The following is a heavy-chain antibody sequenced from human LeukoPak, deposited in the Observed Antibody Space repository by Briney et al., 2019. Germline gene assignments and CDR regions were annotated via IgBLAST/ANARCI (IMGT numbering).Heavy chain of an antibody. Sequence: PGGSLRVSCAASGFTFSSYAMSWVRQAPGKGLEWVSAISGSGGSTYYADSVKSRFTISRDNSKNTLYLQMNSLRAEDTAVYYCAKLKGDYGGYYFDYWGQGTLVAVSS. D-gene: IGHD4-23*01. J-gene: IGHJ4*02. CDR2: ISGSGGST. V-gene: IGHV3-23*01. CDR1: GFTFSSYA. CDR3: AKLKGDYGGYYFDY.